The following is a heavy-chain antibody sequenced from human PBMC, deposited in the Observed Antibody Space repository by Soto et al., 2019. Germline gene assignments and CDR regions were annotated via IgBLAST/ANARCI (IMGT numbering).Heavy chain of an antibody. Sequence: PGESLKISCKGSGYSFTSYWISWVRQMPGKGLEWMGRIDPSDSYTNYSPSFQGHVTISADKSISTAYLQLSSLKASDTAMYYCARRAPPYSSSWGYYYGMDVWGQGTTVTVSS. CDR2: IDPSDSYT. J-gene: IGHJ6*02. V-gene: IGHV5-10-1*01. D-gene: IGHD6-13*01. CDR3: ARRAPPYSSSWGYYYGMDV. CDR1: GYSFTSYW.